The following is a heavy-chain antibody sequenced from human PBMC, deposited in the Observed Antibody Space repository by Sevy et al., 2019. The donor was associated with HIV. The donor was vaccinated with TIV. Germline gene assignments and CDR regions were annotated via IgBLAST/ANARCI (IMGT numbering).Heavy chain of an antibody. CDR2: IRNDPDGGTT. Sequence: GGSLRLSCAASGFTFSSYWMHWVRQVPGKGLEWVGRIRNDPDGGTTDYAAPVRGRFTISRDDSKNTMYLQMNSLKSEDTAVYYCSTDIVVQSGYTYDFSTFNPDLPHNSGAYVWGQGTTVTVSS. J-gene: IGHJ6*02. V-gene: IGHV3-15*01. D-gene: IGHD3-16*01. CDR3: STDIVVQSGYTYDFSTFNPDLPHNSGAYV. CDR1: GFTFSSYW.